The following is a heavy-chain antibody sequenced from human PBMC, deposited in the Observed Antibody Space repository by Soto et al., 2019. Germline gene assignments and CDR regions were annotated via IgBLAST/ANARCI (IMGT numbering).Heavy chain of an antibody. CDR2: TYYIGNA. J-gene: IGHJ4*02. CDR1: GGSIDRSNYY. Sequence: SETLSLTCNVSGGSIDRSNYYWDWLRQPPGKGLEWIGTTYYIGNAYYNPSLKSRVSMSVDTSKNQFSLKLVSVTAADTAVYYCARHFVAVVIKGWGYWGQGTLVTVS. D-gene: IGHD3-10*01. CDR3: ARHFVAVVIKGWGY. V-gene: IGHV4-39*01.